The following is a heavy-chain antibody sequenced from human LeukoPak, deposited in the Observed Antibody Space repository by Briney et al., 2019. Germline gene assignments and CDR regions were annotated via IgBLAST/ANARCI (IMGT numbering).Heavy chain of an antibody. Sequence: ASVKVSCKASGYTFTDYYMHWVQQAPGQGLEWMGWIDPNSGGTKYAQRFQGRVTMTRDTSITTAYMELSSLRADDTAVYYCARDQGSMIVVRTTNWFFDLWGRGTLVTVSS. CDR3: ARDQGSMIVVRTTNWFFDL. D-gene: IGHD3-22*01. CDR2: IDPNSGGT. V-gene: IGHV1-2*02. CDR1: GYTFTDYY. J-gene: IGHJ2*01.